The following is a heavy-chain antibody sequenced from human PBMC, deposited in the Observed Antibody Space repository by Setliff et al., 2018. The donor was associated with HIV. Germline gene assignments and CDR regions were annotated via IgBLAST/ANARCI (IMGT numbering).Heavy chain of an antibody. D-gene: IGHD4-17*01. V-gene: IGHV4-34*01. CDR1: GGSFSGDF. CDR2: IHHTGRT. Sequence: PSETLSLTCAVSGGSFSGDFWTWIRQAPGKGLEWIGEIHHTGRTDYNPSLKGRVTISVDTSKSQFTLRLLSVTAADTAVYYCAIAPLASMMTTANYFDSWGQGTLVTVSS. CDR3: AIAPLASMMTTANYFDS. J-gene: IGHJ4*02.